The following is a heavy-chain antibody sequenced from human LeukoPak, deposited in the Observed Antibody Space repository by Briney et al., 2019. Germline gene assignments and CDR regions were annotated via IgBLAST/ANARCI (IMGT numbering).Heavy chain of an antibody. CDR3: AIGAGTGNDAFDI. CDR2: MNPNRGNT. V-gene: IGHV1-8*01. D-gene: IGHD6-19*01. J-gene: IGHJ3*02. Sequence: ASVSVSCKASGYTFTSYDINWVRQATGQGRVGGGGMNPNRGNTVYAQKFQGRVTMTRNTSIRTAYMELSSLRSEDTAVYYCAIGAGTGNDAFDIWGQGTMVTVSS. CDR1: GYTFTSYD.